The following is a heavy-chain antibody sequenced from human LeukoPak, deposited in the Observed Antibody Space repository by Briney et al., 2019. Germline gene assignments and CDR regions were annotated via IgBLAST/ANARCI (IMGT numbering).Heavy chain of an antibody. J-gene: IGHJ4*02. CDR2: ISGSGGST. V-gene: IGHV3-23*01. CDR1: GFTFSSYA. CDR3: AKDLLRYFDWSATDY. Sequence: GGSLRPSCAASGFTFSSYAMSWVRQAPGKGLEWVSAISGSGGSTYYADSVKGRFTISRDNSKNTLYLQMNSLRAEDTAVYYCAKDLLRYFDWSATDYWGQGTLVTVSS. D-gene: IGHD3-9*01.